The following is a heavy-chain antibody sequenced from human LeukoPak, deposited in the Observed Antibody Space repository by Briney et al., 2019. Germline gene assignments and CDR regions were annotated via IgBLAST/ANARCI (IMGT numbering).Heavy chain of an antibody. CDR3: GRWHCSSTSCYAGPFDI. J-gene: IGHJ3*02. CDR2: ISPYNDYT. Sequence: ASVKVSCKSSGYTFDSYGISWVRQAPGQGLEWMGWISPYNDYTNYAQKFQGRVTMTTDTSTSTAYMELRSLRSDDTAVYYCGRWHCSSTSCYAGPFDIWGQGTMVTVSS. D-gene: IGHD2-2*01. V-gene: IGHV1-18*04. CDR1: GYTFDSYG.